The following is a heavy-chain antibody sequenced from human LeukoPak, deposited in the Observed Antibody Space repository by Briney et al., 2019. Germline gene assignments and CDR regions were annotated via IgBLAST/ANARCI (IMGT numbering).Heavy chain of an antibody. J-gene: IGHJ4*02. CDR1: GFTFDDYA. Sequence: GGSLRLPCAASGFTFDDYAMHWVRQAPGKGLEWVSLISGDGGSTYYADSVEGRFTISRDNSKNSLYLQMNSLRTEDTALYYCAKDDHWGGRGIDYWGQGTLVTVSS. CDR3: AKDDHWGGRGIDY. V-gene: IGHV3-43*02. CDR2: ISGDGGST. D-gene: IGHD3-16*01.